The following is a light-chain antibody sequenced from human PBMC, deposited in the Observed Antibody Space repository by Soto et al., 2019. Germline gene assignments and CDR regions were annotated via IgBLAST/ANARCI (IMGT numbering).Light chain of an antibody. V-gene: IGKV1-5*03. CDR3: HQYKTYWT. CDR1: QSISSW. CDR2: KAS. Sequence: DIQMTQSPSTLSASVGDRVTITCRASQSISSWLAWYQQKPGKAPKLLIYKASNLQSGVPSRFSGSGSGTEFTLTISSLQPDDFATYYCHQYKTYWTFGHDPGGDET. J-gene: IGKJ1*01.